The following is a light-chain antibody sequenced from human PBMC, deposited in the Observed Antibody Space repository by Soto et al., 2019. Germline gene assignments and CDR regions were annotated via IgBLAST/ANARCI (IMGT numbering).Light chain of an antibody. CDR1: AGTVTSGLY. Sequence: QAVVTQEPSLTVSPGGTVTLTCGSSAGTVTSGLYPHWFQQKPGQAPRTLIYDTSSKHSWTPARFSGSLLGGKAALTLSGAQPEDEAEYYCLLSYRGGRKLFGGGTKVTVL. CDR2: DTS. V-gene: IGLV7-46*01. J-gene: IGLJ2*01. CDR3: LLSYRGGRKL.